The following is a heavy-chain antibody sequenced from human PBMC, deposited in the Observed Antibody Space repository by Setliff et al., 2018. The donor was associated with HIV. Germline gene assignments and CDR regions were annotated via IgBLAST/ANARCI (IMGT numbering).Heavy chain of an antibody. CDR3: ARETRSFGGYLIPYYFDY. V-gene: IGHV4-59*12. Sequence: SETLSLTCTVSGASISSYYWSWIRQPPGKGLEWIGYIYYSGSTNYNPSLKSRVIISVDTSKNQFSLKVRSVTAADTAMYYCARETRSFGGYLIPYYFDYWGQGALVTVSS. D-gene: IGHD3-22*01. J-gene: IGHJ4*02. CDR2: IYYSGST. CDR1: GASISSYY.